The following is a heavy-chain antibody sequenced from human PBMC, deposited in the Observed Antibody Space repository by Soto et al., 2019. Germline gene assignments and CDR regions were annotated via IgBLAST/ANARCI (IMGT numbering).Heavy chain of an antibody. D-gene: IGHD6-13*01. Sequence: RGSLRLSCAASGFTFSSYSMNWVRQAPGKGLEWVSYISSSSSTIYYADSVKGRFTISRDNAKNSLYLQMNSLRDEDTAVYYCAREGQQQLVELIWFDPWGQGTLVTVSS. CDR3: AREGQQQLVELIWFDP. V-gene: IGHV3-48*02. J-gene: IGHJ5*02. CDR2: ISSSSSTI. CDR1: GFTFSSYS.